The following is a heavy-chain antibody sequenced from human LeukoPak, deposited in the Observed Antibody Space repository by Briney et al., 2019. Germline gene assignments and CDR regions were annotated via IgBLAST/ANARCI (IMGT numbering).Heavy chain of an antibody. D-gene: IGHD4-23*01. J-gene: IGHJ4*02. Sequence: PSETLSLTCTVSGGSISSGDYYWSWIRQPPGKGLEWIGYIYYSGSTYYNPSLKSRVTISVDTSKNQFSLKLSSVTAADTAVYYCARDLLNEGNHLDYWGQGTLVTVSS. CDR2: IYYSGST. V-gene: IGHV4-30-4*01. CDR1: GGSISSGDYY. CDR3: ARDLLNEGNHLDY.